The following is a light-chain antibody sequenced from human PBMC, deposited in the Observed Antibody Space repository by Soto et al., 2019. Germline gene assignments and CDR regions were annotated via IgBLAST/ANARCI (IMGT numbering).Light chain of an antibody. CDR1: QSVSDY. J-gene: IGKJ4*01. CDR3: QQRVNWPPT. V-gene: IGKV3-11*01. Sequence: EVVLTQSPASLSLSPGDRSTLSCRADQSVSDYVGWYQQKPDQPPRLLFFDASSRASGVQHRFSAGGSGTDCTLIISSLQPEDFAVYYCQQRVNWPPTFGGWTEVEI. CDR2: DAS.